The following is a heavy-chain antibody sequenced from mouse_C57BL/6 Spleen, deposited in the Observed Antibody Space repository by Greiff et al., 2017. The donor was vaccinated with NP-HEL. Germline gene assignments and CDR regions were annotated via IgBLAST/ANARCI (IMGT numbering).Heavy chain of an antibody. J-gene: IGHJ4*01. CDR2: FYPGSGCI. CDR3: ARGYDYAMDY. Sequence: VQFQQSGAELVKPGASVRLSCKASGYTFTECTIFWIQQRSGQGHVWIGWFYPGSGCIKYNEKFKDQATLTADKSSSTVYMELSRLTSEDSAVYFCARGYDYAMDYWGQGSADTVSS. V-gene: IGHV1-62-2*01. CDR1: GYTFTECT. D-gene: IGHD2-10*02.